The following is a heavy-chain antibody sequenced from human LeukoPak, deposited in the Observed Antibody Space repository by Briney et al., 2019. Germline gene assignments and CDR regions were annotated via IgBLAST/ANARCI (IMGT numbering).Heavy chain of an antibody. V-gene: IGHV4-59*01. D-gene: IGHD3-22*01. CDR2: IYYSGST. CDR3: ARAPSGGYDLAY. CDR1: GGSISSYC. J-gene: IGHJ4*02. Sequence: SETLSLTCTVSGGSISSYCWSWIRQPPGKGLEWIGYIYYSGSTNYNPSLKSRVTISVDTSKNQFSLKLSSVTAADTAVYYCARAPSGGYDLAYWGQGTLVTVSS.